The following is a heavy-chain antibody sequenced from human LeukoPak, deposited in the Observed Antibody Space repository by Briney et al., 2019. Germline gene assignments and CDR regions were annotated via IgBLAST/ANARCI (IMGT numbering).Heavy chain of an antibody. Sequence: SGPTLVNPTQTLTLTCTFSGFSLNTRGVGVGWIRQPPGRALEWLALIYWDDDRRYSPSLKSRLTITEDTSKNQVVLTMTNMDPVDTATYFCAHRKNYYDSSVFDNWGQGTLVTVSS. CDR1: GFSLNTRGVG. CDR3: AHRKNYYDSSVFDN. D-gene: IGHD3-22*01. J-gene: IGHJ4*02. V-gene: IGHV2-5*02. CDR2: IYWDDDR.